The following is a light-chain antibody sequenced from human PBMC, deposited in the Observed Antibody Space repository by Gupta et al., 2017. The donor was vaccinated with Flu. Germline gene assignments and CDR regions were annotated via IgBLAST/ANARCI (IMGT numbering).Light chain of an antibody. V-gene: IGKV1-33*01. CDR2: AAS. CDR3: QQFHEFFS. CDR1: QDIRNL. Sequence: IQLTQSPSSLSPSVGDRVTITCQASQDIRNLVNWYRHKPGKAPELMISAASKLETGVPSRFTGGGSGTEFIFTISSLQPDDIATYYCQQFHEFFSFGQGTKVEIK. J-gene: IGKJ2*03.